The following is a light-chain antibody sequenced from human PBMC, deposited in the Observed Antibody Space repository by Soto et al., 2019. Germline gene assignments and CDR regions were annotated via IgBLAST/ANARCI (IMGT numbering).Light chain of an antibody. J-gene: IGLJ2*01. V-gene: IGLV1-40*01. CDR1: SSNIGAGYD. Sequence: QSVLTQPPSVSGAPGQRVTISCTGSSSNIGAGYDVHWYQQLPGTAPKLLIYGNSNRPSGVPDRFSGSKSGTSAYLAITGLQAEDEADYSGQSYDSSHVVFCGVTKLTVL. CDR3: QSYDSSHVV. CDR2: GNS.